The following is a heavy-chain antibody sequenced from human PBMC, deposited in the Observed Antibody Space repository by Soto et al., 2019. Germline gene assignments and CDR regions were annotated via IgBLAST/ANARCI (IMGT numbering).Heavy chain of an antibody. V-gene: IGHV3-23*01. CDR1: GFMFDNYA. J-gene: IGHJ4*02. CDR3: ARGRYFDASGGCANY. CDR2: ISGSGHAT. Sequence: EMRLLESGGGSVSPGASARLSCLTSGFMFDNYAMSWVRQSPARGLEWVAAISGSGHATYYTQSVRGRFTISRDKSKKAVFLQMNNLRTEDTAIYCCARGRYFDASGGCANYWGLGTLVTVSP. D-gene: IGHD5-12*01.